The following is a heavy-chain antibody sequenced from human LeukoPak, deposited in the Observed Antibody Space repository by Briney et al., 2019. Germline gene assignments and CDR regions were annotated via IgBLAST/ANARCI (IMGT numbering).Heavy chain of an antibody. CDR3: ATSSHDLLDTDY. V-gene: IGHV4-59*01. Sequence: PSETLSLTCTVSGGSISSYYWSWIRQPPGKGLEWIGYIYNSGSTNYIPSLRSRVTISVDTSKKQFSLKLSSVTAADTAVYYCATSSHDLLDTDYWGQGTLVTVSS. CDR2: IYNSGST. CDR1: GGSISSYY. J-gene: IGHJ4*02. D-gene: IGHD3-22*01.